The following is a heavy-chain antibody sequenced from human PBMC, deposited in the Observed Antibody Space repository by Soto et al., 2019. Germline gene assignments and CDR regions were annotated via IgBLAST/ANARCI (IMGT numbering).Heavy chain of an antibody. CDR3: GRGGSDSPLAPGY. V-gene: IGHV3-74*01. J-gene: IGHJ4*02. CDR1: GFTFSSYW. CDR2: INPDGSAT. D-gene: IGHD2-21*01. Sequence: GGSLRLSCAASGFTFSSYWMHWVRQAPGKGLVWVSRINPDGSATNYADSVKGRFTISRDNAKNTLYLQMNSLRAEDTAVFYCGRGGSDSPLAPGYWGQGTLVTVSS.